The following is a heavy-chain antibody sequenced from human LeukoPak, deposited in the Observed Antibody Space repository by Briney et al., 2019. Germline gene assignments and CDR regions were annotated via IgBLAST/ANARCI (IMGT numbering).Heavy chain of an antibody. J-gene: IGHJ3*02. CDR3: ARHRIAPADDAFDI. CDR2: IYYSGST. CDR1: GGSISSSSYY. V-gene: IGHV4-39*01. D-gene: IGHD6-13*01. Sequence: PSVTLSLTCSVSGGSISSSSYYWGSIRQPPGKGLEWIRSIYYSGSTYYNPSLKIQVAISVDTSKTLFSLKLSSVTAADTAVYYCARHRIAPADDAFDIWGRGTMVTVSS.